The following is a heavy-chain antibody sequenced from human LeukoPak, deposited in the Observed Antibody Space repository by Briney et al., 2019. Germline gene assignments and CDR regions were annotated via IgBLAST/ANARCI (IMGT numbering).Heavy chain of an antibody. Sequence: SETLSLTCAVYGGSFSGYYWSWIRQPPGKGLEWIGEINHSGSTNYNPSLKSRVTISVDTSKNQFSLKLSSVTAADTAVYYCARGRFYSYGYWWFDPWGQETLVTVSS. CDR1: GGSFSGYY. CDR2: INHSGST. V-gene: IGHV4-34*01. J-gene: IGHJ5*02. CDR3: ARGRFYSYGYWWFDP. D-gene: IGHD5-18*01.